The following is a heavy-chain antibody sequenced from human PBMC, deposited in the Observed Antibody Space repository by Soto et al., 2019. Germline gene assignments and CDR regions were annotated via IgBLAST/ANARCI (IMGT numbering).Heavy chain of an antibody. D-gene: IGHD3-22*01. J-gene: IGHJ4*02. V-gene: IGHV1-69*13. CDR1: GGLFSSYP. Sequence: SVKVSCKASGGLFSSYPISWVRQVPGQGLEWMGGIIPVFQTAYYTQGFQGRVTITADESTNTAYMELSSLRSEDTAIYYCARGGSGYTWFNEFWGQGTLVTVSS. CDR2: IIPVFQTA. CDR3: ARGGSGYTWFNEF.